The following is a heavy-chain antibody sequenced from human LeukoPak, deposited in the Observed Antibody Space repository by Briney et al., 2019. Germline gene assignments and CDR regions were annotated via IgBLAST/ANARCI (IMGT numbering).Heavy chain of an antibody. CDR3: ASPLVAPYYYYGMDV. Sequence: GGSLRLSCAASGFTFSSYAMSWVRRAPGKGLEWVSAISGSGGSTYYADSVKGRFTISRDISKNTLYLQMNSLRAEDTAVYYCASPLVAPYYYYGMDVWGQGTTVTVSS. D-gene: IGHD5-12*01. CDR2: ISGSGGST. V-gene: IGHV3-23*01. J-gene: IGHJ6*02. CDR1: GFTFSSYA.